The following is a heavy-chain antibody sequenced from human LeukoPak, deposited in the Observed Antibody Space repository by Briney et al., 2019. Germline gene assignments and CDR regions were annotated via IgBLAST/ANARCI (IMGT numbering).Heavy chain of an antibody. Sequence: GGSLILSCAASGFPFSSYAMSWVRQAPGKGLEWVSAISGSGGSTYYADSVKGRFTISRDNSKNTLYLQMNSLRAEDTAVYYCAKDYYDSSGYYEGAEYFQHWGQGTLVTVSS. J-gene: IGHJ1*01. CDR3: AKDYYDSSGYYEGAEYFQH. D-gene: IGHD3-22*01. CDR1: GFPFSSYA. V-gene: IGHV3-23*01. CDR2: ISGSGGST.